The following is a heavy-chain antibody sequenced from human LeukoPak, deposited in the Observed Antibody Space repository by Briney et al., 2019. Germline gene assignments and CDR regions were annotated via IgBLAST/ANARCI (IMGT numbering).Heavy chain of an antibody. CDR3: ARENSGSYSPGSFDY. D-gene: IGHD1-26*01. CDR1: GYTFTSYG. CDR2: ISAYNGNT. J-gene: IGHJ4*02. Sequence: APVKVSCKASGYTFTSYGISWVRQAPGQGLEWMGWISAYNGNTNYAQKLQGRVTMTTDTSTSTAYMELRSLRSDDTAVYYCARENSGSYSPGSFDYWGQGTLVTVSS. V-gene: IGHV1-18*01.